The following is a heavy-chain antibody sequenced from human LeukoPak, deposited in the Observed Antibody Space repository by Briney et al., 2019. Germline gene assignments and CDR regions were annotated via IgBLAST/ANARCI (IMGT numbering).Heavy chain of an antibody. Sequence: GRSLRLSCAASGFTFSSDGMNWVRQAPGKGLEWVAVIWYDGSNKYYADSVEGRFTISRDNSKNTLYLQMNSLRAEDTAVYYCAKDLGFRVGANAGGDYWGQGTLVTVSS. V-gene: IGHV3-33*06. J-gene: IGHJ4*02. D-gene: IGHD1-26*01. CDR1: GFTFSSDG. CDR2: IWYDGSNK. CDR3: AKDLGFRVGANAGGDY.